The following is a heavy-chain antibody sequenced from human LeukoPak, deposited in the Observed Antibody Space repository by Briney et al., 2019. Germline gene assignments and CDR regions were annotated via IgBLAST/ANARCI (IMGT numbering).Heavy chain of an antibody. CDR1: GYTFTYRY. D-gene: IGHD3-22*01. CDR2: ITPFNGNT. J-gene: IGHJ3*02. CDR3: ASYYYDSSGYYGAFDI. Sequence: GASVKVSCKASGYTFTYRYLHWVRQAPGQALEWMGWITPFNGNTNYAQKFQDRVTITRDRSMSTAYMELSSLRSEDTAMYYCASYYYDSSGYYGAFDIWGQGTMVTVSS. V-gene: IGHV1-45*02.